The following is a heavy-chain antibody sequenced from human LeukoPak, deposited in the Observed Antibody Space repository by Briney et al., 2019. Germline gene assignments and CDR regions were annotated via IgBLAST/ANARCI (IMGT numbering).Heavy chain of an antibody. CDR3: AKSPVVVAVAGVAFDY. V-gene: IGHV3-53*01. D-gene: IGHD6-19*01. Sequence: GGSLRLSCAASGFTVSSNYMSWVRQAPGKGLEWVSVIYTGGYTYYADSVKGRFTISRDNSKNTLYLQVNSLRAEDTAVYYCAKSPVVVAVAGVAFDYWGQGTLVTVSS. CDR2: IYTGGYT. J-gene: IGHJ4*02. CDR1: GFTVSSNY.